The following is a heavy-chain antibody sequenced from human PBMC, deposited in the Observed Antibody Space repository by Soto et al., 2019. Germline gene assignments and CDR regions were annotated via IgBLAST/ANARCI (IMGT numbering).Heavy chain of an antibody. Sequence: EVQLLESGGGLVQPGGSLRLSCAASGFTFSTYDMSWVRQASGKGLEWVSAISGSGLSTYYTDSVKGRFTISRDNSKNTLHLEMNSLRAEDTAVYYCAKESVGGSSYSGLWGQGTLVTVSS. V-gene: IGHV3-23*01. J-gene: IGHJ4*02. CDR1: GFTFSTYD. CDR2: ISGSGLST. CDR3: AKESVGGSSYSGL. D-gene: IGHD2-15*01.